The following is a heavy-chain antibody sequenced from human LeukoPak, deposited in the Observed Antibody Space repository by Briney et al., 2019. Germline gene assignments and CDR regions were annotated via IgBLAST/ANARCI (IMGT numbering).Heavy chain of an antibody. J-gene: IGHJ4*02. CDR1: GFTVSSNY. CDR2: ISFSGSTI. D-gene: IGHD3-16*01. V-gene: IGHV3-11*04. CDR3: VRGMGGGVSNFDY. Sequence: GGSLRLSCAASGFTVSSNYMTWVRQAPGKGLDWVSYISFSGSTIYYADSVKGRFIISRDTAKNSLYLQMNSLRAEDTAVYYCVRGMGGGVSNFDYWGQGTLVTVSS.